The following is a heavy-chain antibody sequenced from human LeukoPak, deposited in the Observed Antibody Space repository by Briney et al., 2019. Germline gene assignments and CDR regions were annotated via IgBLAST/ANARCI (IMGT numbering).Heavy chain of an antibody. Sequence: GGSLRLSCAVSGFSISDYWMTWVRQAPGKGLECVANIKGDGSDKNYVDSVKGRFTISRDNAKNSLYLQMTSLRVEDTAVYYCVRQAGVSWGQGTLVTVSS. CDR3: VRQAGVS. J-gene: IGHJ5*01. V-gene: IGHV3-7*01. D-gene: IGHD6-19*01. CDR1: GFSISDYW. CDR2: IKGDGSDK.